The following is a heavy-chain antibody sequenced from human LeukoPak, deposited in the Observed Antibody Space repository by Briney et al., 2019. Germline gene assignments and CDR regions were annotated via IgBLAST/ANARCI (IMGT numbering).Heavy chain of an antibody. V-gene: IGHV4-61*01. CDR2: IYYSGST. CDR1: GGSVSSGSYY. J-gene: IGHJ5*02. D-gene: IGHD3-22*01. Sequence: SETLSLTCTVSGGSVSSGSYYWSWIRQPPGKGLEWIGYIYYSGSTNYNPSLKSRVTISVDTSKNQFSLKLSSVTAADTAVYYCARGKGRYYYDSSGYSNWFDPWGQGTLVTVSS. CDR3: ARGKGRYYYDSSGYSNWFDP.